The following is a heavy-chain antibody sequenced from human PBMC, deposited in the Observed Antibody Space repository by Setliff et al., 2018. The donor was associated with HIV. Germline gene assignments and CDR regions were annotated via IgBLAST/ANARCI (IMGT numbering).Heavy chain of an antibody. Sequence: SETLSLTCSVSGGSVEILNLIWIRQRPGKGLECIGYIYSSATTNYNSALEGRATISTDTSKNQFSLKVRSVTAADTAVYYCARQVTVVGYFETAAGSFNYWGPGTLVTVSS. J-gene: IGHJ4*02. CDR1: GGSVEILN. D-gene: IGHD2-21*01. CDR2: IYSSATT. V-gene: IGHV4-4*08. CDR3: ARQVTVVGYFETAAGSFNY.